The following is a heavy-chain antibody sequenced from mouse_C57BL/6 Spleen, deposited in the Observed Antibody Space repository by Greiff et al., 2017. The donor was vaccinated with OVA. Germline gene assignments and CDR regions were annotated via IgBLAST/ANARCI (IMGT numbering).Heavy chain of an antibody. J-gene: IGHJ4*01. V-gene: IGHV5-6*01. CDR2: ISSGGSYT. CDR1: GFTFSSYG. Sequence: DVQLVESGGDLVKPGGSLKLSCAASGFTFSSYGMSWVRQTPDKRLEWVATISSGGSYTYYPDSVKGRFTISRDNAKNTLYLQMSSLKSEDTAMYYCARQGYYSNYDYAMDYWGQGTSVTVSS. CDR3: ARQGYYSNYDYAMDY. D-gene: IGHD2-5*01.